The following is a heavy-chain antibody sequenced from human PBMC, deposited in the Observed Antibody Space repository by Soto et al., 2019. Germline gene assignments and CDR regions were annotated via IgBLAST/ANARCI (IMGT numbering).Heavy chain of an antibody. CDR2: FNPANRNT. CDR1: GYTFTNYG. J-gene: IGHJ4*02. Sequence: SSVKVSCKVSGYTFTNYGINWVRQAPGQGLEWVGWFNPANRNTNYAQKFQDRVSIKTDTSTNTAYMELRGLRSDDTAVYYCARVRFGDHFDFWGQGTMVTVSS. CDR3: ARVRFGDHFDF. V-gene: IGHV1-18*01. D-gene: IGHD2-21*02.